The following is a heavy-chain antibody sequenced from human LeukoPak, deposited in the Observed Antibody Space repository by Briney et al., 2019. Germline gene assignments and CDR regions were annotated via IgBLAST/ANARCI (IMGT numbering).Heavy chain of an antibody. D-gene: IGHD3-16*01. V-gene: IGHV3-74*01. J-gene: IGHJ4*02. Sequence: GGSLRLSCAASGFTFSNYWMHWVRQVPEKGLVWVSRVYPDGSSITYANPVKDRFPSSRDNAKNTLYLQMNRLRVEDTAVYYCARGGSYGDYWGQGVLVTVSS. CDR1: GFTFSNYW. CDR2: VYPDGSSI. CDR3: ARGGSYGDY.